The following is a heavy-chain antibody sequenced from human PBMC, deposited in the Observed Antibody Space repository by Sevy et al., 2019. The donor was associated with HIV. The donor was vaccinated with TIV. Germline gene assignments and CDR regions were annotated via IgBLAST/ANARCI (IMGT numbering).Heavy chain of an antibody. CDR2: INARGGST. CDR1: GYSFSSYA. CDR3: ARPSPRIAAAASAFHDN. J-gene: IGHJ4*02. Sequence: GGSLRLSCVVSGYSFSSYAISWVRQAPGKGLEWVSTINARGGSTSYSDSVKGRFTISRDNPKNTLFLQMINLRVDDTAIHYCARPSPRIAAAASAFHDNWGQGTLVTVSS. V-gene: IGHV3-23*01. D-gene: IGHD6-13*01.